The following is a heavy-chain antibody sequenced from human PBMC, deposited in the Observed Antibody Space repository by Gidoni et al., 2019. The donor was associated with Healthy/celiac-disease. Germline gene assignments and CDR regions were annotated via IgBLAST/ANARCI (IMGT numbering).Heavy chain of an antibody. CDR2: ISYDGSNK. D-gene: IGHD2-2*01. Sequence: QVQLVESGGGVVQPGRSLSLSCAASVFTFSSYAMHWVRQAPGKGLEWVAVISYDGSNKYYADSVKGRFTISRDNSKNTLYLQMNSLRAEDTAVYYCAREVPAAEGQFDYWGQGTLVTVSS. CDR1: VFTFSSYA. V-gene: IGHV3-30-3*01. J-gene: IGHJ4*02. CDR3: AREVPAAEGQFDY.